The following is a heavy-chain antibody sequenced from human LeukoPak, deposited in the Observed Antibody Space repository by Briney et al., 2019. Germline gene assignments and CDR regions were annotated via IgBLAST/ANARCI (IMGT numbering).Heavy chain of an antibody. CDR3: TRDIGDFVSDF. V-gene: IGHV4-39*02. J-gene: IGHJ4*02. Sequence: PSETLSLTCTVSGGSIGSGYYWAWIRQPPGKGLEWIGSIHYDGTTHYNPSLQSRVTISADTSKNQFALDLRSVTAADTAVYYCTRDIGDFVSDFWGQGTLVTVSS. CDR1: GGSIGSGYY. D-gene: IGHD2-21*02. CDR2: IHYDGTT.